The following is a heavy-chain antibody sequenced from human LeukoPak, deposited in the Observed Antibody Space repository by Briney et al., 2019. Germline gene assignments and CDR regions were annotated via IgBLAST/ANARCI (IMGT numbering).Heavy chain of an antibody. J-gene: IGHJ6*03. V-gene: IGHV3-30*02. CDR2: IRYDGSNK. CDR3: AKGAAAAGTDPNSYYYYYMDV. CDR1: GFTFSSYG. Sequence: GGSLRLSCAASGFTFSSYGMHWVRQAPGKGLEWAAFIRYDGSNKYYADSVKGRFTISRDNSKNTLYLQMNSLRAEDTAVYYCAKGAAAAGTDPNSYYYYYMDVWGKGTTVTVSS. D-gene: IGHD6-13*01.